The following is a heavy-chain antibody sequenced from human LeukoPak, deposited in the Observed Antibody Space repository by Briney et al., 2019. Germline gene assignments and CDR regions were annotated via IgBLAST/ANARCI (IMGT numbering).Heavy chain of an antibody. D-gene: IGHD3-10*02. CDR2: IYGGGST. CDR1: GFTFSSNY. CDR3: ADLAITMIGGV. J-gene: IGHJ6*04. Sequence: PGWALRLSCASCGFTFSSNYMCWLRQPPGKGLEWVAVIYGGGSTYYADSVKGRFTISRDNSKNTLYLVMNGLRAEDTAVYYCADLAITMIGGVWEKGNTVTLSS. V-gene: IGHV3-66*01.